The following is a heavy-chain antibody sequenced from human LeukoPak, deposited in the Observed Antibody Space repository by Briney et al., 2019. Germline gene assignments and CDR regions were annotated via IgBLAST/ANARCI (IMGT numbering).Heavy chain of an antibody. V-gene: IGHV4-39*07. CDR3: ARDFSSSSTVYYYYYMDV. Sequence: SETLSLTCTLSGGAISRRLYYSGWVRQPPGKGLGWIGTISYSGAPPYSPPLTSRVTPSLDTSKNQFSLKLSSVTAADTAIYYCARDFSSSSTVYYYYYMDVWGKGTTVTVSS. CDR2: ISYSGAP. J-gene: IGHJ6*03. CDR1: GGAISRRLYY. D-gene: IGHD6-6*01.